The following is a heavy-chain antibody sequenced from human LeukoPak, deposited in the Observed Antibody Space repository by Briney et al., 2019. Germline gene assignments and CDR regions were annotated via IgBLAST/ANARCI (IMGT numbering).Heavy chain of an antibody. CDR2: IYHSGST. V-gene: IGHV4-4*02. CDR3: ASGTSYYYGSGSYSSNFDY. CDR1: GGSISSSNW. Sequence: SGTLSLTCAVSGGSISSSNWWSWVRQPPGKGLEWIGEIYHSGSTNYNPSLKSRVTISVDKSKNQFSLKLSSVTAADTAVYYCASGTSYYYGSGSYSSNFDYWGQGTLVTVSS. D-gene: IGHD3-10*01. J-gene: IGHJ4*02.